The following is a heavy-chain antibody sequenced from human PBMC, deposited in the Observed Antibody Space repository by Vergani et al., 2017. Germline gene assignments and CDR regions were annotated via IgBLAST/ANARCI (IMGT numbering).Heavy chain of an antibody. Sequence: EVQLVESGGGLVKPGGSLRLSCAASGFTFSNAWMSWVRQAPGKGLEWVGRIKSKTDGGTTDYAAPVKGRFTISRDDSKNTLYLQMNSLRAEDTAVYYCAKDGELYGDYYFDYWGQGTLVTVSS. V-gene: IGHV3-15*01. D-gene: IGHD4-17*01. CDR2: IKSKTDGGTT. CDR3: AKDGELYGDYYFDY. CDR1: GFTFSNAW. J-gene: IGHJ4*02.